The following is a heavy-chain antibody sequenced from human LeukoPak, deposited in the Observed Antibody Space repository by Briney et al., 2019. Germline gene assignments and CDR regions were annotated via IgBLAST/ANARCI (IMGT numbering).Heavy chain of an antibody. V-gene: IGHV3-23*01. J-gene: IGHJ4*02. CDR2: INGGGSS. D-gene: IGHD5-18*01. CDR1: GFTFNNCA. CDR3: AKGQGYNYGDSIDY. Sequence: GGSLRLSCAASGFTFNNCAMTWVRQAPGRGLEWVSVINGGGSSYYADSVKGRFIVSRDNSKNTLYLQMNSLRDEDTAIYYCAKGQGYNYGDSIDYWGQGTLVTVSS.